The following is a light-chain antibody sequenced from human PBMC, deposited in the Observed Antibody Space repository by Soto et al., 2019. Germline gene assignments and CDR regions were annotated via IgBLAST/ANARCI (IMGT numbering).Light chain of an antibody. CDR2: GAS. CDR3: QQYNDWPPVT. V-gene: IGKV3-15*01. CDR1: QTIRSN. J-gene: IGKJ5*01. Sequence: EVVMTQSPATLSVSPGERVTLSCRASQTIRSNLAWYQQKPGQAPRLLIYGASTTATDIPARFSGSGSGTEFTLTISSLQSDDLAVYCCQQYNDWPPVTFGQGTRLDIK.